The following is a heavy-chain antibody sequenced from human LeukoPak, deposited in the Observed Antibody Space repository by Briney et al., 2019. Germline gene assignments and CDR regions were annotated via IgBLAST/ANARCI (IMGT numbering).Heavy chain of an antibody. D-gene: IGHD1-26*01. CDR3: ASDGNSGGYPGYFDY. Sequence: ASVKVSCKASGYTFTSYGISWVRQAPGQGLEWMGWISAYNGNTNYAQKLQGRVTMTTDTSTSTAYMELRSLRSDDTAVYYCASDGNSGGYPGYFDYWGQGTLVTVSS. J-gene: IGHJ4*02. CDR1: GYTFTSYG. CDR2: ISAYNGNT. V-gene: IGHV1-18*01.